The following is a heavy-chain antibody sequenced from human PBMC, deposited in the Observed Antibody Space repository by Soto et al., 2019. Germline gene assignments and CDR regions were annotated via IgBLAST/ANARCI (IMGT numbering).Heavy chain of an antibody. Sequence: EVQLVETGGGLIQPGGSLRLSCAASGFTVSNNWMSWVRQAPGKGLEWVSLIYSGGSAFYTDSVKGRFIISRDNSMNTLYLQMNSLRVEDTAVYYCAFLTTPVRWGQGTTVTVSS. V-gene: IGHV3-53*02. CDR2: IYSGGSA. D-gene: IGHD1-1*01. J-gene: IGHJ6*02. CDR1: GFTVSNNW. CDR3: AFLTTPVR.